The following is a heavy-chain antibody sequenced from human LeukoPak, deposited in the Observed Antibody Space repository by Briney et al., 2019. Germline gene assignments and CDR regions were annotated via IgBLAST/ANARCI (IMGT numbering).Heavy chain of an antibody. Sequence: SETLSLTCTVSGFFSTAYYWGWIRQPPGKGLEWIASIRHDGHTYYNPSLKSRVTISVDTSKNQFSLKLSSVTAADTAVYYCARGSLGREVSAFFKNWGQGILVTVSS. J-gene: IGHJ4*02. D-gene: IGHD5/OR15-5a*01. CDR3: ARGSLGREVSAFFKN. CDR1: GFFSTAYY. CDR2: IRHDGHT. V-gene: IGHV4-38-2*02.